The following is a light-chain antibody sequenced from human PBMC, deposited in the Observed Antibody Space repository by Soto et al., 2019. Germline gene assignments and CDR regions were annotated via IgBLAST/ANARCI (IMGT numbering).Light chain of an antibody. CDR2: DVS. J-gene: IGLJ1*01. CDR3: SAYRGSTSPYV. V-gene: IGLV2-14*01. Sequence: QSVLTQPASLSGSPGQSIAISCTGTSSDVGGSNYVSWYQQHPGKAPRLMIYDVSTLSPGVSDRFSGSKSGNTASLTISGLQAEDEADYFCSAYRGSTSPYVFGTGTKVTVL. CDR1: SSDVGGSNY.